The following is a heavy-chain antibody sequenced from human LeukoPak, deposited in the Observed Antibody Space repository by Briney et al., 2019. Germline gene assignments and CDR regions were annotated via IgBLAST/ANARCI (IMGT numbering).Heavy chain of an antibody. Sequence: SETLSLTCTVSGVSISSSNSYWGWIRQPPGKGLEWIGSIYYSGNTYYNASLKSQVSISIDTSKNQFSLRLTSVTAADTAVYYCATLAGGVAGTNWFDPWGQGTLVTVSS. CDR1: GVSISSSNSY. CDR3: ATLAGGVAGTNWFDP. J-gene: IGHJ5*02. CDR2: IYYSGNT. V-gene: IGHV4-39*01. D-gene: IGHD6-19*01.